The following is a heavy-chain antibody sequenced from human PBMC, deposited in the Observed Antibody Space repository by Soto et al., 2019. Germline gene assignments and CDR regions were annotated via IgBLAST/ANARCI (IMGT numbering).Heavy chain of an antibody. D-gene: IGHD3-22*01. CDR1: GYTFTSYY. Sequence: GASVKVSCKASGYTFTSYYMHWVRQAPGQGLEWMGIINPSGGSTSYAQKFQGRVTMTRDTSTSTVYMELSSLRSEDTAVYYCARRGNPTYCYDSSGYYPFDYWGQGTLVTVSS. J-gene: IGHJ4*02. CDR3: ARRGNPTYCYDSSGYYPFDY. V-gene: IGHV1-46*01. CDR2: INPSGGST.